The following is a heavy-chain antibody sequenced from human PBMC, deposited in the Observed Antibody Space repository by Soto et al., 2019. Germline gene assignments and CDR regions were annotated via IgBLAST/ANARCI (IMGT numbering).Heavy chain of an antibody. CDR3: ARHPPLYGPRFPLAY. V-gene: IGHV4-39*01. Sequence: SETLSLTCSVSGGSISNSRDYWGWIRQPPGKGLEWIATIYYSGKTYYNPSLKSRVTISVDTSKNQFSLKLSSVTAADTAVYYCARHPPLYGPRFPLAYWGQGTLVTVSS. CDR1: GGSISNSRDY. J-gene: IGHJ4*02. D-gene: IGHD3-10*01. CDR2: IYYSGKT.